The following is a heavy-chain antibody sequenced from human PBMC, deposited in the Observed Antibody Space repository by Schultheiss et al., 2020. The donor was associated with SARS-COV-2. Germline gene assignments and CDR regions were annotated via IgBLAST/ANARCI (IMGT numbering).Heavy chain of an antibody. J-gene: IGHJ4*02. CDR1: GYTLTELS. Sequence: VSCKVSGYTLTELSMHWVRQAPGKGLEWLGCFDPESGETIYAQGFQGRVTMTEDTSTDTAYMELSSLRSEDTAVYYCARDRPGTKKYYFDYWGQGTLVTVSS. CDR3: ARDRPGTKKYYFDY. V-gene: IGHV1-24*01. D-gene: IGHD1-26*01. CDR2: FDPESGET.